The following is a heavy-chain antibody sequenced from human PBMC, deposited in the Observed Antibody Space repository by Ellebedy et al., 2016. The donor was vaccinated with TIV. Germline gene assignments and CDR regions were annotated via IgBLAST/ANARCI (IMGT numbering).Heavy chain of an antibody. D-gene: IGHD3-10*01. V-gene: IGHV1-2*02. J-gene: IGHJ6*02. CDR1: GYTFTGYY. CDR2: INPNSGGT. CDR3: ARVTMVRGVTSGYYYGMDV. Sequence: AASVKVSCKASGYTFTGYYMHWVRQAPGQGLEWMGWINPNSGGTNYAQKFQGRVTMTRDTSISTAYMELSRLRSDDTAVYYCARVTMVRGVTSGYYYGMDVWGQGTTVTVSS.